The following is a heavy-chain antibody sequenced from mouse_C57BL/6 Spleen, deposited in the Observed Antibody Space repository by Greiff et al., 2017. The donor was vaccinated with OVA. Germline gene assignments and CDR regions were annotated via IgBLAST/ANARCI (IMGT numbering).Heavy chain of an antibody. J-gene: IGHJ2*01. CDR1: GYTFTDYN. Sequence: EVQLQESGPELVKPGASVKIPCKASGYTFTDYNMDWVKQSHGKSLEWIGDINPNNGGTIYNQKFKGKATLTVDKSSSTAYMELRSLTSEDTAVYYCARRGPITTVVAYYFDYWGQGTTLTVSS. V-gene: IGHV1-18*01. CDR3: ARRGPITTVVAYYFDY. D-gene: IGHD1-1*01. CDR2: INPNNGGT.